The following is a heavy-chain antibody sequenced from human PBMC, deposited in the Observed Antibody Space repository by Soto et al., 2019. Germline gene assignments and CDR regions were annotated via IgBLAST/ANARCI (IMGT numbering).Heavy chain of an antibody. V-gene: IGHV4-59*01. CDR2: VYSSGNT. CDR3: ERGSGSASSPSLPLDY. D-gene: IGHD3-10*01. CDR1: GGPIRSYY. J-gene: IGHJ4*02. Sequence: SETLSLTCAVSGGPIRSYYWSWIRQPPGKGLEWIGYVYSSGNTKYNPSLKSRVTISLDTSKNQFSLKLSSVTAADTALYYCERGSGSASSPSLPLDYWGQGTLVTVSS.